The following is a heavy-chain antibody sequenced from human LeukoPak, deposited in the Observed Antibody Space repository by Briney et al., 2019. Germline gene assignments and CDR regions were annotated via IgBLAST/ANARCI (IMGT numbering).Heavy chain of an antibody. CDR1: GYSFTRYW. J-gene: IGHJ4*02. CDR2: IYPDDSDT. D-gene: IGHD2-15*01. CDR3: ARSGRLGYCSGGSCFRWDY. V-gene: IGHV5-51*01. Sequence: GESLKISCKGSGYSFTRYWIGWVRQMPGKGLEWMGIIYPDDSDTKYSPSFQGQVTISADKSISTAYLQWSSLKASDTAMYYCARSGRLGYCSGGSCFRWDYWGQGTLVTVSS.